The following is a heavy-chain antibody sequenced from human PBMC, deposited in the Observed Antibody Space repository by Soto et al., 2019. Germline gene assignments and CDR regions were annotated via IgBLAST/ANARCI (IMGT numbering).Heavy chain of an antibody. D-gene: IGHD5-18*01. J-gene: IGHJ6*02. V-gene: IGHV3-21*01. CDR1: GFTFSTYS. Sequence: PGGSLRLSCAASGFTFSTYSMNWVRQAPGKGLEWVSSISSSSSYIYYADSMKGRFTIARDNAKNSLYLQMNSLRAEDTAVYYCARDAEYSYGSAYYYYRMDVWGQGTTVTVSS. CDR2: ISSSSSYI. CDR3: ARDAEYSYGSAYYYYRMDV.